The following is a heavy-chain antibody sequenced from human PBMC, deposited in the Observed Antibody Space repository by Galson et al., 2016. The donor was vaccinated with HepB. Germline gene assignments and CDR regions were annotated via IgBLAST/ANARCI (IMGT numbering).Heavy chain of an antibody. Sequence: SLRLSCAASGFTFTTYGMSWVRQAPGKGLEWVAFISGSGGYTNYADSVKGRFTISRDNSKNTVYLLMNSLRAEDTALYYCAKDGSQTAGYMDVWCTGTTVSVSS. CDR1: GFTFTTYG. J-gene: IGHJ6*03. V-gene: IGHV3-23*01. D-gene: IGHD3-10*01. CDR2: ISGSGGYT. CDR3: AKDGSQTAGYMDV.